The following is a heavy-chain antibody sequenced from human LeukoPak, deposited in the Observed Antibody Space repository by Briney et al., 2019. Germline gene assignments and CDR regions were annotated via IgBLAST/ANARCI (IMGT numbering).Heavy chain of an antibody. CDR3: ARDRSSYDFWSGQPFDY. V-gene: IGHV3-21*01. CDR1: GSTFSSYS. D-gene: IGHD3-3*01. CDR2: ISSSSSYI. Sequence: GGSLRLSCAASGSTFSSYSMNWVRQAPGKGLEWVSSISSSSSYIYYADSVKGRFTISRDNAKNSLYLQMNSLRAEDTAVYYCARDRSSYDFWSGQPFDYWGQGTLVTVSS. J-gene: IGHJ4*02.